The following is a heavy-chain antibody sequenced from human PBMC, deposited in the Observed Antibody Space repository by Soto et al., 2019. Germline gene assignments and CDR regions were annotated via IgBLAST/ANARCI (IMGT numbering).Heavy chain of an antibody. D-gene: IGHD3-10*01. V-gene: IGHV1-18*01. CDR1: GYTFTDYG. J-gene: IGHJ4*01. Sequence: ASVKVSCKASGYTFTDYGVTWVRQAPGQGLEWMGWISAYSGNTDYAQNVQGRVTMTTDTSTTTAYVELRTLRSDDTAIYYCARGYFYVSGAYPIDYWGQGTLVTVS. CDR3: ARGYFYVSGAYPIDY. CDR2: ISAYSGNT.